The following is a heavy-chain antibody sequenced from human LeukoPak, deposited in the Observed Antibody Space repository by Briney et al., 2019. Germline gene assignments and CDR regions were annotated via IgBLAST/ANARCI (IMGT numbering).Heavy chain of an antibody. CDR3: ARDPREWELYLFWFDP. D-gene: IGHD1-26*01. Sequence: GGSLRLSCAASGFMFNSYVMSWVRQAPGKGLEWVAVISYDGSSKYYADSVKGRFTISRDNSKNTLYPQMNSLRAEDTAVYYCARDPREWELYLFWFDPWGQGTLVTVSS. J-gene: IGHJ5*02. CDR2: ISYDGSSK. V-gene: IGHV3-30-3*01. CDR1: GFMFNSYV.